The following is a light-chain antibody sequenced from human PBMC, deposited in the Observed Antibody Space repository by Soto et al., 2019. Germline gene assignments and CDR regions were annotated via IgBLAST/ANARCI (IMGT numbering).Light chain of an antibody. CDR1: QSVSSY. J-gene: IGKJ3*01. Sequence: EIVLTQSPATLSLSPGERATLSCRASQSVSSYLAWYQQKPGQAPRLLIYDASNSATGIPARFSGSGSGTDFTLTISGLVPDAFAVYYCQQRSNWITFGPGTKVDIK. CDR2: DAS. CDR3: QQRSNWIT. V-gene: IGKV3-11*01.